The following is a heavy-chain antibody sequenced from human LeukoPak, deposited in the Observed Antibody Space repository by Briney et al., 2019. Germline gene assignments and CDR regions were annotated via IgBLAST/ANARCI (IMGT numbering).Heavy chain of an antibody. CDR1: GYTFTSYG. CDR2: ISAYNGNT. J-gene: IGHJ5*02. CDR3: ARDTGIAAAAPRWFDP. Sequence: GASVKVSCKAPGYTFTSYGISWVRQAPGQGLEWMGWISAYNGNTNYAQKLQGRVTMTTDTSTSTAYMELRSLRSDDTAVYYCARDTGIAAAAPRWFDPWGQGTLVTVSS. D-gene: IGHD6-13*01. V-gene: IGHV1-18*04.